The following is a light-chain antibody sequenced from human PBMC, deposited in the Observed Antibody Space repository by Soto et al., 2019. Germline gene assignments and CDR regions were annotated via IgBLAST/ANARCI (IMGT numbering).Light chain of an antibody. V-gene: IGLV2-14*03. Sequence: QSVLTQPASVSGSPGQSITISCTGTSADIGGYHYVSWYQQHPGKAPKLLISDVTNRPPGVSNRFSGSKSGNTASLPISGLQADDAADYYCSSYTTNIAPVVFGGGTKLTVL. J-gene: IGLJ2*01. CDR2: DVT. CDR1: SADIGGYHY. CDR3: SSYTTNIAPVV.